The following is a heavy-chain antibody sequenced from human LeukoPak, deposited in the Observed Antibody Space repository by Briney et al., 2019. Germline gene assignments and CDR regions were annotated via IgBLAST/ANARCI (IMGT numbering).Heavy chain of an antibody. Sequence: PSETLSLTCTVSGGSISSSSYYWGWIRQHPGKGLEWIGYIYYNGNTYYNPSLKSRVSISVDTSKNQFSLRLGSVTAADTAVYYCARRYGDYQARGVYFDYWGQGTLVTVSS. J-gene: IGHJ4*02. CDR1: GGSISSSSYY. V-gene: IGHV4-31*03. CDR3: ARRYGDYQARGVYFDY. CDR2: IYYNGNT. D-gene: IGHD4-17*01.